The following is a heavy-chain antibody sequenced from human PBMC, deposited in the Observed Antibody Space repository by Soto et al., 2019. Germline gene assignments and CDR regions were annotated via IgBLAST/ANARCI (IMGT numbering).Heavy chain of an antibody. J-gene: IGHJ3*02. CDR2: LFGSGGGI. D-gene: IGHD2-8*01. CDR1: GFTFSAYA. V-gene: IGHV3-23*01. Sequence: EVQLLESGGGLVEPGGSLRLSCAASGFTFSAYAMSWVRQAPGKGLEWVSGLFGSGGGIQYADSVRGRFTVSRDNSKNTLYLQMDNLRAEDTAVYYCAKDAFAGNGIWEPFDMWGQGTEVTVSS. CDR3: AKDAFAGNGIWEPFDM.